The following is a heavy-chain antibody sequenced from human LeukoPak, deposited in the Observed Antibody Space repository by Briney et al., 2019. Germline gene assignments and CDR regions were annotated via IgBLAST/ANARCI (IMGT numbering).Heavy chain of an antibody. V-gene: IGHV4-30-4*07. J-gene: IGHJ4*02. CDR3: ARQQGILTGIDY. Sequence: PSQTLSLTCAVSGGSISSGGYSWSWIRQPPGKGLEWIGYIYYSGSTYYNPSLKSRVTISVDTSKNQFSLKLSSVTAADTAVYYCARQQGILTGIDYWGQGTLVTVSS. CDR1: GGSISSGGYS. D-gene: IGHD3-9*01. CDR2: IYYSGST.